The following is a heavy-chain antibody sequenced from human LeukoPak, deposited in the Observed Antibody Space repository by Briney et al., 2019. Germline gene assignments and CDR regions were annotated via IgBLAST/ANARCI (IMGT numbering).Heavy chain of an antibody. CDR1: GYTFTGYY. J-gene: IGHJ4*02. CDR2: INPNSGGT. V-gene: IGHV1-2*02. Sequence: ASVKVSCKASGYTFTGYYMHWVRQAPGQGLEWMGWINPNSGGTNYAQKFQGRVTMTRDTSISTAYMELSRLRSDDTAVYYCARDPTIEYSSSNYFDYWGQGTLVTVSS. D-gene: IGHD6-6*01. CDR3: ARDPTIEYSSSNYFDY.